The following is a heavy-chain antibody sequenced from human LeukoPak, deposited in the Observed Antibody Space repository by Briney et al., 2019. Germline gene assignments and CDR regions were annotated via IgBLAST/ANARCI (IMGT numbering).Heavy chain of an antibody. D-gene: IGHD3-10*01. J-gene: IGHJ4*02. V-gene: IGHV3-21*01. CDR2: ISSSSSYI. CDR3: ARDYYGSGSPMYFDY. Sequence: GGSLRLSCAASGFTFSSHAMSWVRQAPGKGLEWVSSISSSSSYIYYADSVKGRFTISRDNAKNSLYLQMNSLRAEDTAVYYCARDYYGSGSPMYFDYWGQGTLVTVSS. CDR1: GFTFSSHA.